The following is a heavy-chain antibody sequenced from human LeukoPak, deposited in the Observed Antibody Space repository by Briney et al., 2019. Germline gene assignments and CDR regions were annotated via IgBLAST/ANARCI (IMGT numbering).Heavy chain of an antibody. V-gene: IGHV3-30*04. D-gene: IGHD4-17*01. Sequence: GGSLRLSCAASGFTFSSYAMHWVRQAPGKGLEWVAVISYDGSNKYYADSVKGRFTISRDNSKNTLYLQMNSLRAEDTAVYYCARPLYGDYYYYGMDVRGQGTTVTVSS. CDR1: GFTFSSYA. CDR2: ISYDGSNK. CDR3: ARPLYGDYYYYGMDV. J-gene: IGHJ6*02.